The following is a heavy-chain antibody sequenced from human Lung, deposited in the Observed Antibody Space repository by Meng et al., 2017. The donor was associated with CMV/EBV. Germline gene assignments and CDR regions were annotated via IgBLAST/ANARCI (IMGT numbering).Heavy chain of an antibody. D-gene: IGHD2-2*01. CDR3: ARTRIEVEPDGRKIKYYNYGMDV. CDR2: MNPNSGNT. Sequence: SVXVSXXASGYTFTTYDINWVRQATGQGLEWMGWMNPNSGNTGYAQKFQGRVTLTRVTSISTAYMELSSLTSDDTAVYYCARTRIEVEPDGRKIKYYNYGMDVWGQGNXVTGSS. V-gene: IGHV1-8*01. J-gene: IGHJ6*01. CDR1: GYTFTTYD.